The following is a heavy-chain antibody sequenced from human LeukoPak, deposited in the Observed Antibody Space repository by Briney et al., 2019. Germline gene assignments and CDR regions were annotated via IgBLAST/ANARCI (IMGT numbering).Heavy chain of an antibody. CDR3: ARAYSSSWYPVDY. CDR1: GFTFSSYS. V-gene: IGHV3-21*01. D-gene: IGHD6-13*01. CDR2: ISSSSSYI. Sequence: GGSLRLSCAASGFTFSSYSMNWVRQAPGKGLEWVSSISSSSSYIYYADSVKGRFTISRDNAKNSLYLQMNSLRAEDTAVYYCARAYSSSWYPVDYWGQGTLVTDSS. J-gene: IGHJ4*02.